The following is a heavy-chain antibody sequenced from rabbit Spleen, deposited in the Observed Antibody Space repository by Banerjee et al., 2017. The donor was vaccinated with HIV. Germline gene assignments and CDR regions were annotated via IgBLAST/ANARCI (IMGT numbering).Heavy chain of an antibody. J-gene: IGHJ6*01. CDR1: GFSFSSGYY. CDR3: ARDTGTSFSTYGMDL. V-gene: IGHV1S45*01. Sequence: QEQLVESGGGLVKPGASLTLTCTASGFSFSSGYYMCWVRQAPGKGPEWIACIGVSGGSSAYANWTKGRFTISKSSSTTVTLQMTSLTGADTATYFCARDTGTSFSTYGMDLWGQGTLVTVS. D-gene: IGHD7-1*01. CDR2: IGVSGGSS.